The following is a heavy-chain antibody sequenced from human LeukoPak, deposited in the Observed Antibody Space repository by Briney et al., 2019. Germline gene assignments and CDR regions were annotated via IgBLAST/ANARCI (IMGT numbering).Heavy chain of an antibody. Sequence: SETLSLTCAVYGGSFSGYYWSWIRQPPGKGLEWIGEINHSGSTNYNPSLKSRVTISVDTSKNQFSLKLSSVTAADTAVYYCARAGGTYYYDSSGYYRLRFDYWGQGTLVTVSS. J-gene: IGHJ4*02. V-gene: IGHV4-34*01. D-gene: IGHD3-22*01. CDR3: ARAGGTYYYDSSGYYRLRFDY. CDR2: INHSGST. CDR1: GGSFSGYY.